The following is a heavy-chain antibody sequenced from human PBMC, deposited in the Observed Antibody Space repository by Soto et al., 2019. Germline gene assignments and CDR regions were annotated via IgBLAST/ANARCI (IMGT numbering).Heavy chain of an antibody. Sequence: QVQLVESGGGVVQPGKSVRLSCAASGFTFSLYGIHWVRQAPGKGLAWVAFITYEGSHHDYVDSVKGRFTLSRDNSNNIVYLHMNRLRPDDTAVYYCAKVVTAACANYYNTVLDVWGHGSTVTVSS. J-gene: IGHJ6*01. CDR1: GFTFSLYG. V-gene: IGHV3-30*18. D-gene: IGHD6-13*01. CDR2: ITYEGSHH. CDR3: AKVVTAACANYYNTVLDV.